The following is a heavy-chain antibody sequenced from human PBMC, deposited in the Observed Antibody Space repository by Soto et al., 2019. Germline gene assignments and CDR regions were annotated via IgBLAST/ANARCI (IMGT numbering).Heavy chain of an antibody. CDR3: VRGMSTPGVDF. D-gene: IGHD2-15*01. CDR1: GFTFSTYW. V-gene: IGHV3-7*03. Sequence: GRSLRLSSAASGFTFSTYWMNWVRQAPGKGLEWVANINEDGRRNSFVDSVEGRFTISRDNAKNSLYLQMHSLRAEDTAVYYCVRGMSTPGVDFWGQGTLVTVSS. CDR2: INEDGRRN. J-gene: IGHJ4*02.